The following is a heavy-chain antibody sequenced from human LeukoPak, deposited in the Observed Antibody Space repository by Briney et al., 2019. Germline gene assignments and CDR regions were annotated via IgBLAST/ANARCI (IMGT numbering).Heavy chain of an antibody. J-gene: IGHJ4*02. D-gene: IGHD3-22*01. Sequence: SETLSLTCAVYGGSFSGYYWSWIRQPPGKGLEWIGEINHSGSTNYNPSLKSRVTISVATSKNQFSLKLSSVTAADTAVYYCASMNSSGYYLDYWGQGTLVTVSS. CDR1: GGSFSGYY. CDR2: INHSGST. CDR3: ASMNSSGYYLDY. V-gene: IGHV4-34*01.